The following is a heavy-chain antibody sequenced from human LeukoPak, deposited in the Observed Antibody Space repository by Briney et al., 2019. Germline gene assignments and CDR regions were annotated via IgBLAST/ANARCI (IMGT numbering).Heavy chain of an antibody. J-gene: IGHJ5*02. CDR3: ARDRRYCSSISCYTGWFDP. CDR2: IIPIFGTA. CDR1: GCTFSSYA. D-gene: IGHD2-2*02. V-gene: IGHV1-69*05. Sequence: SVKVSCNASGCTFSSYAISWVRQAPGQGLEWMGGIIPIFGTANYAQKFQGRVTITTDESTSTAYMELSSLRSEDTAVYYCARDRRYCSSISCYTGWFDPWCQGTLVTVSS.